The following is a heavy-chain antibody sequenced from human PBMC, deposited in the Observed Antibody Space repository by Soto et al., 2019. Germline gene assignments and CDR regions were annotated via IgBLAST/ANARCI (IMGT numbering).Heavy chain of an antibody. CDR2: TWYDGTNK. CDR1: GFTFSNYG. J-gene: IGHJ6*02. Sequence: APRLSFAASGFTFSNYGMHWVRQAPGKGLEWVAATWYDGTNKYYVDSVKGRFTISRDNSKNTLYLQMDSLRAEDTGVYYCARDRVGVAVGGDFAMDVWGQGTTVTVSS. CDR3: ARDRVGVAVGGDFAMDV. D-gene: IGHD6-13*01. V-gene: IGHV3-33*01.